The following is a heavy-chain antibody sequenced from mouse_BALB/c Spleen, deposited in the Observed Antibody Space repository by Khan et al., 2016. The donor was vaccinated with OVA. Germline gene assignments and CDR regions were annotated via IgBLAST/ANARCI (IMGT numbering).Heavy chain of an antibody. V-gene: IGHV14-3*02. CDR3: RISTIDA. J-gene: IGHJ2*01. CDR2: TDPANGNT. CDR1: GYNITDFY. Sequence: VQLQQSGAELVKPAASLKLSCTASGYNITDFYIHWVKQRPEKGLERIRRTDPANGNTKYDPKFQGKATITADTSSTTAYLQLSSLTSEDTAVYYCRISTIDAWGQGTTVTVAS.